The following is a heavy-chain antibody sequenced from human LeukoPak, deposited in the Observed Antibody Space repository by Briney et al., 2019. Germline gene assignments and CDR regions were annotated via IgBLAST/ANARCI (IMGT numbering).Heavy chain of an antibody. Sequence: ATVKVSCKASGYTFTSFGISWVRQAPGQGLEWMGWISPYNGNTNYPQKVQGRITVTTDTSTSTAYMELRSLRSDDTAVYYCARDKNHYDTRGDFWGQGTLVTVSS. CDR1: GYTFTSFG. CDR3: ARDKNHYDTRGDF. CDR2: ISPYNGNT. D-gene: IGHD3-22*01. V-gene: IGHV1-18*01. J-gene: IGHJ4*02.